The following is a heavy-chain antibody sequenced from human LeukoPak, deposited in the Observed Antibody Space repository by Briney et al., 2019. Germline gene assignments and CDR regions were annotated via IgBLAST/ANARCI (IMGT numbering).Heavy chain of an antibody. V-gene: IGHV1-8*01. CDR2: MNPNSGNT. J-gene: IGHJ4*02. CDR3: ARPRYSSGWYVY. CDR1: GYTFTRYD. Sequence: ASVKVSCKASGYTFTRYDINWVRQATGQGLEWMGWMNPNSGNTGYAQKFQDRATMTRNNSISTAYMELRSMRLYDTALYYCARPRYSSGWYVYWGQGTLVTVSS. D-gene: IGHD6-19*01.